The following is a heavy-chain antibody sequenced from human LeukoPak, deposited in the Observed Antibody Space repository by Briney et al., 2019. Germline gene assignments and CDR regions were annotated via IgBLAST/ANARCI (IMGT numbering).Heavy chain of an antibody. CDR1: GYTFTSYR. J-gene: IGHJ6*03. CDR3: ARAPPTYYYDSSGYDRVGYMDV. D-gene: IGHD3-22*01. Sequence: GASVKVSCKDSGYTFTSYRISWVRQAPGQGLEWMGWINAYNGNTNYAQKLQGRVTITTDTSTSTAYMELRSLRSDDTAVYYCARAPPTYYYDSSGYDRVGYMDVWGKGTTVTISS. V-gene: IGHV1-18*01. CDR2: INAYNGNT.